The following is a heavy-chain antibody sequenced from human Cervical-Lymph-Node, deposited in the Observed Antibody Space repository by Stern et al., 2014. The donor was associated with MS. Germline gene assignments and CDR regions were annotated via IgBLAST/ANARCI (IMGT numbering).Heavy chain of an antibody. J-gene: IGHJ3*02. CDR3: ARVYDSSGYYYRPGAFDI. V-gene: IGHV2-5*02. CDR1: GFSVTTSGVG. Sequence: QITLKESGPTVVKPTQTLTLTCTFSGFSVTTSGVGVGWIRQPPGKALEWLAPNYWDDDKRCSRSLKRRLTITKDTSKNQVVLTMTNMDPVDTATYYCARVYDSSGYYYRPGAFDIWGQGTMVTVSS. CDR2: NYWDDDK. D-gene: IGHD3-22*01.